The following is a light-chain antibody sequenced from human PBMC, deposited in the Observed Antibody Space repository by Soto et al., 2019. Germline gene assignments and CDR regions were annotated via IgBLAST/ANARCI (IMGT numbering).Light chain of an antibody. Sequence: VLPQSPGTLSLSPGQRATLSCRASQSVSSNLAWYQQKPGQAPRLLIYGTSTRATGFPARFSGSGSGTEFTLTISSLQPEDFAVYFCHSYDKWPPGAFGQGTKVDIK. CDR3: HSYDKWPPGA. CDR2: GTS. V-gene: IGKV3-15*01. J-gene: IGKJ1*01. CDR1: QSVSSN.